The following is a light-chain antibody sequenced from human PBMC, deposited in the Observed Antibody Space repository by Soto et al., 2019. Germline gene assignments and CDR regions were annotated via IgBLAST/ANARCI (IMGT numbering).Light chain of an antibody. V-gene: IGLV2-14*03. J-gene: IGLJ2*01. CDR2: DVS. Sequence: QAVVTQPASVSGSPGQSITISCTGTSSDVGGYNYVSWYQHHPGKAPKLMIYDVSNRPSGVSNRFSGSKSGNTASLTISGLQAEDEADYYCSSYTSSSLVVFGGGTKLTVL. CDR1: SSDVGGYNY. CDR3: SSYTSSSLVV.